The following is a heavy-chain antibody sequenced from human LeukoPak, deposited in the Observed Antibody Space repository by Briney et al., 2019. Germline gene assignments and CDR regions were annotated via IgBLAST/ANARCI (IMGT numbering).Heavy chain of an antibody. V-gene: IGHV3-21*01. CDR3: AREGGQIAKGNSLGRGAFDY. CDR2: ISSSSSYI. D-gene: IGHD3-16*01. CDR1: GFTFSSYS. J-gene: IGHJ4*02. Sequence: GGSLRLSCAASGFTFSSYSMNWVRQAPGKRLEWVSSISSSSSYIYYADSVKGRFTISRDNAKNSLYLQMNSLRAEDTAVYYCAREGGQIAKGNSLGRGAFDYWGQGTLVTVSS.